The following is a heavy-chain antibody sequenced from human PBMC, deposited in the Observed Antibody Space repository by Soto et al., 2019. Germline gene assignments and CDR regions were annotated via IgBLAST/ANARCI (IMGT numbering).Heavy chain of an antibody. CDR1: GFTFSSYG. Sequence: QVQLVESGGGVVQPGRSLRLSCAASGFTFSSYGMHWVRQAPGKGLEWVAVISYDGSNKYYADSVKGRFPISRDNSKNTLYLQMNSLRAEDTAVYYCAKIAVAGTLDFDYWGQGTLVTVSS. J-gene: IGHJ4*02. V-gene: IGHV3-30*18. CDR3: AKIAVAGTLDFDY. D-gene: IGHD6-19*01. CDR2: ISYDGSNK.